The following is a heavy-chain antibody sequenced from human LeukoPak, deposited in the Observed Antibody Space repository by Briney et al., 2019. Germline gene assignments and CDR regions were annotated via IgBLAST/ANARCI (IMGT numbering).Heavy chain of an antibody. J-gene: IGHJ6*03. CDR3: ATMGEIVVVIATYYYYYYMDV. Sequence: GASVKVSCKASGGTFSSYAISWVRQAPGQGLEWMGGIIPIFGTANYAQKFQGRVTITADESTSTAYMELSSLRSEDTAVYYCATMGEIVVVIATYYYYYYMDVWGKGTTVTVSS. D-gene: IGHD2-15*01. CDR2: IIPIFGTA. V-gene: IGHV1-69*13. CDR1: GGTFSSYA.